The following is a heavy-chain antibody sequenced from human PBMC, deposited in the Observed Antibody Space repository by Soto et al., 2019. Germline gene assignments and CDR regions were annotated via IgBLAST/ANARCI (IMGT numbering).Heavy chain of an antibody. CDR1: GGSISSDY. Sequence: SETLSLTCTVSGGSISSDYWSWIRQPPGKGLEWIGYIYYSGSTNYNPSLKSRVTISVDTSKNQFSLKLSSVTAADTAVYYCARHNRGYSSMDVWGKGTTVTVSS. D-gene: IGHD5-12*01. CDR3: ARHNRGYSSMDV. V-gene: IGHV4-59*08. CDR2: IYYSGST. J-gene: IGHJ6*03.